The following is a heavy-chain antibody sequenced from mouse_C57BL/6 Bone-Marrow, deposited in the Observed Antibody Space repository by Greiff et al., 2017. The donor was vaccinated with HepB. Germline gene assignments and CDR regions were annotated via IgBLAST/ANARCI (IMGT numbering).Heavy chain of an antibody. Sequence: EVHLVESGGGLVQPGGSLKLSCAASGFTFSDYGMAWVRQAPRKGPEWVAFISNLAYSIYYADTVTGRFTISRENAKNTLDLERSSLRSEDTAMYYCARHGDYYGSSYVRGAMDYWGQGTSVTVSS. J-gene: IGHJ4*01. CDR1: GFTFSDYG. D-gene: IGHD1-1*01. CDR2: ISNLAYSI. CDR3: ARHGDYYGSSYVRGAMDY. V-gene: IGHV5-15*01.